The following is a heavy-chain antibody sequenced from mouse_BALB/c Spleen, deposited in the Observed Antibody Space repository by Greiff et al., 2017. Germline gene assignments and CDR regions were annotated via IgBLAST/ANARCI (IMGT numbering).Heavy chain of an antibody. D-gene: IGHD2-4*01. CDR3: AREDYDVAY. Sequence: EVKLMESGAELVKPGASVKLSCTASGFNIKDTYMHWVKQRPEQGLEWIGRIDPANGNTKYDPKFQGKATITADTSSNTAYLQLSSLTSEDTAVYYCAREDYDVAYWGQGTLVTVSA. CDR1: GFNIKDTY. J-gene: IGHJ3*01. CDR2: IDPANGNT. V-gene: IGHV14-3*02.